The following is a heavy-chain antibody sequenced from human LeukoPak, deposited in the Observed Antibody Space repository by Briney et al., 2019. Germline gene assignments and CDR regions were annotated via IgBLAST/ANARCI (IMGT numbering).Heavy chain of an antibody. CDR1: GFTFSSYG. Sequence: GRSLRLSCAASGFTFSSYGMHWVRQAPGKGLEWVAVISYDGSNKYYADSVKGRFTISRDNSKNTLYLQMNSLRAEDTAVYYCAEDELRFLEWLLSRMDVWGQGTTVTVSS. CDR2: ISYDGSNK. CDR3: AEDELRFLEWLLSRMDV. V-gene: IGHV3-30*18. J-gene: IGHJ6*02. D-gene: IGHD3-3*01.